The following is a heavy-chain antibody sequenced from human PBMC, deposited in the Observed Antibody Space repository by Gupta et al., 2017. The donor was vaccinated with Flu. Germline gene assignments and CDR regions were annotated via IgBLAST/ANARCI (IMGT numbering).Heavy chain of an antibody. CDR3: AVCNNNNGRQGFDP. D-gene: IGHD2/OR15-2a*01. CDR2: LSLSGVNT. V-gene: IGHV3-23*01. CDR1: GFTLSSYA. Sequence: EVQVLESGGDLVQPGGSLRLSCAASGFTLSSYAMTWVRQIPGKGLEWVSALSLSGVNTFYADSVRGRLTTSRDNSKNTLFLQMNSLRVEDTAVYYCAVCNNNNGRQGFDPWCQGTLVTVSS. J-gene: IGHJ5*02.